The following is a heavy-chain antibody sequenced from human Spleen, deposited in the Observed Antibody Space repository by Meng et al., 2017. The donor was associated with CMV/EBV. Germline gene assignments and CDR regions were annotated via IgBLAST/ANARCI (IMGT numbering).Heavy chain of an antibody. V-gene: IGHV2-5*02. CDR1: GFSLSTNAVG. D-gene: IGHD1-14*01. J-gene: IGHJ4*02. CDR3: AHRPLITTWYYFDY. CDR2: IYWDDDK. Sequence: FSGFSLSTNAVGVGWIRQPPGKALEWLALIYWDDDKRYSPSLKSRLTITKDTSKNQVVLTMTNMDPVDTATYYCAHRPLITTWYYFDYWAQGTLVTVSS.